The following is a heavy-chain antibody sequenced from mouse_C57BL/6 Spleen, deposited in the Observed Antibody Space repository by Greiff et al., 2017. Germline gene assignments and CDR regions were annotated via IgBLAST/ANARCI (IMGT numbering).Heavy chain of an antibody. D-gene: IGHD4-1*02. CDR3: ARATGTRYFDY. V-gene: IGHV1-82*01. CDR2: IYPGDGDT. CDR1: GYAFSSSW. Sequence: VKLVESGPELVKPGASVKLSCKASGYAFSSSWMNWVKQRPGKGLEWIGRIYPGDGDTNYNGKFKGKATLTADKSSSTAYMQLSSLTSEDSAVYFCARATGTRYFDYWGQGTTLTVSS. J-gene: IGHJ2*01.